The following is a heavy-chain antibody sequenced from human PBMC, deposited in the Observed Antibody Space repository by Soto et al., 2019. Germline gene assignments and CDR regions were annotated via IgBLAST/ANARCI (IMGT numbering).Heavy chain of an antibody. CDR1: GYTFTSYG. J-gene: IGHJ4*02. CDR2: ISAYNGNT. D-gene: IGHD6-13*01. CDR3: AKENGYSSSWFEFDY. V-gene: IGHV1-18*01. Sequence: GASVKVSCKASGYTFTSYGISWVRQAPGQGLEWMGWISAYNGNTKYAQKLQGRVTMTTDTSTSTAHMELRSLRSDDTAVYYCAKENGYSSSWFEFDYWGQGTLVTVSS.